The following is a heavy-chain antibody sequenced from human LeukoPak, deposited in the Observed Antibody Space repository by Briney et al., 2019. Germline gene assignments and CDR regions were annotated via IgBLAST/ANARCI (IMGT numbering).Heavy chain of an antibody. V-gene: IGHV3-7*03. CDR2: IKQDGSEK. CDR1: GFPFSKNW. J-gene: IGHJ5*02. Sequence: GGSLRLSCAASGFPFSKNWMSWVRQAPGKGLEWVANIKQDGSEKYYVDSVKGRFTISRDNAKNSLYPQMNSLRAEDTAVYYCTKSNWFDPWGQGTLVIVSS. CDR3: TKSNWFDP.